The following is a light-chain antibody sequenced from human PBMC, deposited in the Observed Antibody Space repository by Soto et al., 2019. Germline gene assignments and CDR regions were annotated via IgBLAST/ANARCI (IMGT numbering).Light chain of an antibody. V-gene: IGLV1-44*01. Sequence: XSALTQPPSASGTPGQRVTISCSGSSSNIGSNTVNWYQQLPGTAPKLLIYSNNQRPSGVPDRFSGSKSGTSASLAISGLQSEDEADYYCAAWDDSLNGPHVVFGGGTKVTVL. CDR2: SNN. CDR1: SSNIGSNT. J-gene: IGLJ2*01. CDR3: AAWDDSLNGPHVV.